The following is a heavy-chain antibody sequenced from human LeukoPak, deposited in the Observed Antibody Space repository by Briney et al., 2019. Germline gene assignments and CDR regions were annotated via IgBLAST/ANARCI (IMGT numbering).Heavy chain of an antibody. CDR3: ARTYGDYGWYNWFDP. Sequence: SVKVSCKASGGTFSSYAISWVRQAPGQGLEWMGGIIPILGTANYAQKFQGRVTITTDESTSTAYMELSSLRSEDTAVYYCARTYGDYGWYNWFDPWGQGTLVTVSS. CDR2: IIPILGTA. V-gene: IGHV1-69*05. D-gene: IGHD4-17*01. CDR1: GGTFSSYA. J-gene: IGHJ5*02.